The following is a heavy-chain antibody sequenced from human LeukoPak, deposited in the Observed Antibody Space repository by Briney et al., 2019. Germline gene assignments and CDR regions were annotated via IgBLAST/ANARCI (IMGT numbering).Heavy chain of an antibody. CDR3: ATGHDYGRFDY. V-gene: IGHV1-69-2*01. CDR2: VDPEDGET. Sequence: ASVKVSCKVSGYTFTDYYMHLVQQAPGKGLEWMGLVDPEDGETIYAEKFQGRVTITADTSTDTAYMELSSLRSEDTAVYHCATGHDYGRFDYWGQGTLVTVSS. CDR1: GYTFTDYY. D-gene: IGHD4-17*01. J-gene: IGHJ4*02.